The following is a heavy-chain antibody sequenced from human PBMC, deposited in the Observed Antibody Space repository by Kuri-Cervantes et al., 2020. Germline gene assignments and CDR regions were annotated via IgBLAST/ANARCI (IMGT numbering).Heavy chain of an antibody. CDR2: IIPIFGTA. V-gene: IGHV1-69*06. CDR1: GGTFSNYA. Sequence: SVKVSCKASGGTFSNYAISWVRQAPGQGLEWMGGIIPIFGTANYAQKFQGRVTITADKSTSTAYMELSSLRSEDTAVYYCAKTLPNCSGGSCYSPFDYWGQGTLVTVSS. J-gene: IGHJ4*02. CDR3: AKTLPNCSGGSCYSPFDY. D-gene: IGHD2-15*01.